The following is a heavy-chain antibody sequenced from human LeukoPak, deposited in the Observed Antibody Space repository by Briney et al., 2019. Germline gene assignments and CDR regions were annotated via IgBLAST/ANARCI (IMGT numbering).Heavy chain of an antibody. D-gene: IGHD1-26*01. CDR2: INPNSGGK. V-gene: IGHV1-2*02. CDR1: GYTFTGYY. CDR3: ARDRMGPYYYYYMDV. J-gene: IGHJ6*03. Sequence: ASVNVSCKASGYTFTGYYMHWVRQAPGQGLEWMGWINPNSGGKNYAQKFQGRVTMTRDTSISTAYMELSRLRSDDTAVYYCARDRMGPYYYYYMDVWGKGTTVTVSS.